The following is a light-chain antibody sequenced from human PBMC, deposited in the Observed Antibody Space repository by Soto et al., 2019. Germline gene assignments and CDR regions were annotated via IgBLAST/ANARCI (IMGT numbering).Light chain of an antibody. CDR1: QSVRNY. CDR2: DAS. V-gene: IGKV3-11*01. Sequence: EIVLTQSPATLSLSPGDRATLSCRASQSVRNYLAWYQQKPGQAPRLLIYDASNRATDIPARFSGSGSGAAFPPTFTSLEPEVFAFYYFQQRSNWPLTSGGGPKGEI. CDR3: QQRSNWPLT. J-gene: IGKJ4*01.